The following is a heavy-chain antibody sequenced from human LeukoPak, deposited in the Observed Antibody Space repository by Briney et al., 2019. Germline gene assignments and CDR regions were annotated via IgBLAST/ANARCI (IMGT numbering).Heavy chain of an antibody. J-gene: IGHJ4*02. CDR3: ARGGDYGDYDNDY. D-gene: IGHD4-17*01. CDR2: ITFSSSYI. V-gene: IGHV3-21*01. Sequence: GGSLRLSCAASGFSFRTHSMNWVRQAPGKGLEWVSSITFSSSYIFYADSVKGRFTTFRDNAKNSLYLLMDSLSAEDTAAYYCARGGDYGDYDNDYWGQGTLVTVSS. CDR1: GFSFRTHS.